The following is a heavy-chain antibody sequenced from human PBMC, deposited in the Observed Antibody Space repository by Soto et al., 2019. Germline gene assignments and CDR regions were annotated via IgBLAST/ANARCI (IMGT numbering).Heavy chain of an antibody. D-gene: IGHD2-15*01. CDR2: MNPTSGNT. Sequence: QVQLVQSGAEVKTPGASVKVSCKASGYTFTKYDMNWVRQAPGQGLEWMGWMNPTSGNTGYAQKFQGRLTMTWDTAIGIAHMELSSLRNEDTGVYYCAGSDGHTFNWLDSWGQGALVTVSA. CDR3: AGSDGHTFNWLDS. J-gene: IGHJ5*01. V-gene: IGHV1-8*01. CDR1: GYTFTKYD.